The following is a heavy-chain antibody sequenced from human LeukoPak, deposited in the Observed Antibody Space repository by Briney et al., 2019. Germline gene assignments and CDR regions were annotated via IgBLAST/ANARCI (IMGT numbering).Heavy chain of an antibody. CDR2: IYYSEST. V-gene: IGHV4-39*01. Sequence: KPSDTLSLTCTVSGGSISSRSYYWGWIRQPPGKGLEWIGSIYYSESTYYIPSLKSPVTISVYTSKNQFSLKLSSVTVADTAVYYCARQVGTMIVVVITYFDYWGQGTLVTVSS. J-gene: IGHJ4*02. CDR1: GGSISSRSYY. CDR3: ARQVGTMIVVVITYFDY. D-gene: IGHD3-22*01.